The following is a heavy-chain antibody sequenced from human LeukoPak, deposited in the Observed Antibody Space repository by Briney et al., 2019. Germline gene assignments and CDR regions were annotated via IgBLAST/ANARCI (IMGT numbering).Heavy chain of an antibody. CDR2: IYPGDSDT. J-gene: IGHJ4*02. CDR1: GYSFTSNW. V-gene: IGHV5-51*01. CDR3: AGAYSTTTDFDY. Sequence: GESLKISCKGSGYSFTSNWIAWVRQMPGKGLEWMGIIYPGDSDTRYRPSFQGQVTISADKSISTAYLQWSSLKASDTAMYYCAGAYSTTTDFDYWGQGTLVTVSS. D-gene: IGHD2/OR15-2a*01.